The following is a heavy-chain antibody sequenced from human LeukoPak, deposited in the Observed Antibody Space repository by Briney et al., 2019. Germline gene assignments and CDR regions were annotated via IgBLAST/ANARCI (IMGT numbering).Heavy chain of an antibody. V-gene: IGHV1-69*05. CDR1: GGTFSSYA. Sequence: ASVKVSCKASGGTFSSYAISWVRQAPGQGLEWMGGIIPIFGTANYAQKFQGRVTITTDESTSTAYMELSSLRSEDTAVYYCASSIPYDYVWGSYGYWGQGTLVTVSS. J-gene: IGHJ4*02. D-gene: IGHD3-16*01. CDR3: ASSIPYDYVWGSYGY. CDR2: IIPIFGTA.